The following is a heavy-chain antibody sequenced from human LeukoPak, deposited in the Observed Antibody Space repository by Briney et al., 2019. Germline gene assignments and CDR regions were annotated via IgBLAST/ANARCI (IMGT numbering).Heavy chain of an antibody. V-gene: IGHV3-21*01. Sequence: PGGSLRLSCAASGFTFSTYSMNWVRQAPGKGLEWVSSISSSGSYIYYADSVKGRFTISRDNAKNSLYLQMNSLRAEDTAVYYCTSYRVEYFQHWGPGTLWTVSS. CDR3: TSYRVEYFQH. CDR2: ISSSGSYI. J-gene: IGHJ1*01. CDR1: GFTFSTYS.